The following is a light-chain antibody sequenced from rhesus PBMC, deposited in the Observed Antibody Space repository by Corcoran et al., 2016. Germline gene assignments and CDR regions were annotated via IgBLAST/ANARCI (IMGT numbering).Light chain of an antibody. J-gene: IGLJ1*01. Sequence: QAALTQPRSVSGSPGQSVTISCTGTSSDIGGYNYVSWYQQHPGTAPKLMIYEVSKRPSGVSDRFSGSKSGNTASPTIPGLQAEAEADYYCSSYAGSNTYIFAAGTRLTVL. CDR1: SSDIGGYNY. CDR3: SSYAGSNTYI. V-gene: IGLV2-32*02. CDR2: EVS.